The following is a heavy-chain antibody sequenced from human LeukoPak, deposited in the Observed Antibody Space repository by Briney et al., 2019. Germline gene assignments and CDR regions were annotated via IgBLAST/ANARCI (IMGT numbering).Heavy chain of an antibody. J-gene: IGHJ5*02. V-gene: IGHV1-69*13. D-gene: IGHD5-12*01. CDR3: ARRYSGYDFSFDP. CDR2: IVPIFGRA. CDR1: GGTFSSHG. Sequence: SVKVSCKASGGTFSSHGISWVRQVPGQGPEWMGGIVPIFGRAKYAQKFQDRVTITADESTSTVYMELSSLRSEDTAVYYCARRYSGYDFSFDPWGQGTLVTVSS.